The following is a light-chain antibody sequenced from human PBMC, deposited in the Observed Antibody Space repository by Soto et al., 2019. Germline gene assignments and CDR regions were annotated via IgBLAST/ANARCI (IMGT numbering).Light chain of an antibody. CDR2: DVS. CDR3: QQYNSYSGT. Sequence: DIQFTQSPSTLSASVGDRVTITCRASQSISSWLAWYQQKPGKAPKLLIYDVSSLESGVPSRFSGSGSGTGFTLTISSLQTDDFATYYCQQYNSYSGTFGQGTKVDIK. J-gene: IGKJ1*01. V-gene: IGKV1-5*01. CDR1: QSISSW.